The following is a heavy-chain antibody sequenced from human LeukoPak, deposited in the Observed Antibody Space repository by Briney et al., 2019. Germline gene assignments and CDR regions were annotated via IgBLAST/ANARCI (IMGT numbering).Heavy chain of an antibody. Sequence: ASVKVSCKASGGTFSSYAISWVRQAPGQGLEWMGWINPNSGGTNYAQKFQGRVTMTRDTSISTAYMELSRLRSDDTAVYYCARELGNLFDYWGQGTLVTVSS. D-gene: IGHD4-23*01. CDR3: ARELGNLFDY. V-gene: IGHV1-2*02. CDR2: INPNSGGT. J-gene: IGHJ4*02. CDR1: GGTFSSYA.